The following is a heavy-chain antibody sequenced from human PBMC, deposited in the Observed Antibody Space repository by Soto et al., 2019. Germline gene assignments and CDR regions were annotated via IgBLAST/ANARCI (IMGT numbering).Heavy chain of an antibody. V-gene: IGHV4-34*01. CDR3: ARTSGWYIDAFDI. CDR1: GGSFSGYY. D-gene: IGHD6-19*01. J-gene: IGHJ3*02. Sequence: SETLSLTCAAYGGSFSGYYWSWIRQPPGKGLEWIGEINHSGSTNYNPSLKSRVTISVDTSKNQFSLKLSSVTAADTAVYYCARTSGWYIDAFDIWGQGTMVTVSS. CDR2: INHSGST.